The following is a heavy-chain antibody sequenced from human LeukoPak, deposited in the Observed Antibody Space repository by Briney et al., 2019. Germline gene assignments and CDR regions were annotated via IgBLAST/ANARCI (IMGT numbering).Heavy chain of an antibody. V-gene: IGHV3-20*04. CDR1: GFTFDNYG. D-gene: IGHD2-2*01. CDR3: THGSMYQLDY. Sequence: GGSLRLSCAASGFTFDNYGLSWVRQAPGKGLEWVSGINWNGGSTGHADSVKGRFTISRDNAKNSLYLQMNSLRAEDTAVYYCTHGSMYQLDYWGQGTLVTVSS. J-gene: IGHJ4*02. CDR2: INWNGGST.